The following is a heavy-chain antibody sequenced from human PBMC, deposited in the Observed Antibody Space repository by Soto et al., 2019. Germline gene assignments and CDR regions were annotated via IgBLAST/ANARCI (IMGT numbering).Heavy chain of an antibody. V-gene: IGHV3-33*01. CDR1: GFTFSSYG. D-gene: IGHD3-22*01. J-gene: IGHJ4*02. CDR2: IWYDGSNK. Sequence: PGGSLRLSCAASGFTFSSYGMHWVRQAPGKGLEWVAVIWYDGSNKYYADSVKGRFTISRDNSKNTLYLQMNSLRAEDTAVYYCARIYDSSGYYYFDYWGQGTLVTVSS. CDR3: ARIYDSSGYYYFDY.